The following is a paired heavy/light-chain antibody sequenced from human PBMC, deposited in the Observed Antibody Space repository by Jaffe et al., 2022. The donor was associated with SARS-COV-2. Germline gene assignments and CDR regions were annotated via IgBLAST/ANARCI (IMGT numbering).Heavy chain of an antibody. D-gene: IGHD5-18*01. CDR3: AKSIMAMGILDY. CDR2: INTGGTT. J-gene: IGHJ4*02. V-gene: IGHV3-23*01. CDR1: GFTFSAYA. Sequence: EVQLLESGGGLVQPGGSLRLSCAASGFTFSAYAMNWVRQAPGKGLEWVSAINTGGTTFYADSVKGRFTISRDNSKNTLYLQVSSLRAEDTAVYYCAKSIMAMGILDYWGQGTLVTVSS.
Light chain of an antibody. CDR3: QQRSNWPYT. Sequence: EIVLTQSPATLSLSPGERATLSCRASQSVSIYLAWYQQKPGQAPRLLIYDASKRATGIPARFSGSGSGTDFTLTISSLEPEDFAVFYCQQRSNWPYTFGQGTKLEIK. CDR1: QSVSIY. CDR2: DAS. J-gene: IGKJ2*01. V-gene: IGKV3-11*01.